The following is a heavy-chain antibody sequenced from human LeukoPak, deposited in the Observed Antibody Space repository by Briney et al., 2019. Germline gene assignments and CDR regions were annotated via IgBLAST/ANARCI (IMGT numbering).Heavy chain of an antibody. CDR2: IYYSGST. J-gene: IGHJ4*02. V-gene: IGHV4-39*07. CDR1: GGSISSSSYY. Sequence: SETLSLTCTVSGGSISSSSYYWGWIRQPPGTGLEWIGSIYYSGSTYYNPSLKSRVTISVDTSKNQFSLKLSSVTAADTAVYYCARDVHYYDSSGYYRDEGYWGQGTLVTVSS. CDR3: ARDVHYYDSSGYYRDEGY. D-gene: IGHD3-22*01.